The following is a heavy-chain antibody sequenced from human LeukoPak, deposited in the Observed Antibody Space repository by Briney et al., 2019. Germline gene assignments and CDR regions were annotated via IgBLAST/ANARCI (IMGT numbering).Heavy chain of an antibody. Sequence: SETLSLTCAVYGGSFSGYYWSWIRQPPGKGLEWIGEINHSGSTNYNPSLKSRVTISVDTSKNQFSLKLSSVTAADTAVYYCANRMFYCSGGSCPFGYWGQGTLVTVSS. CDR2: INHSGST. CDR1: GGSFSGYY. D-gene: IGHD2-15*01. J-gene: IGHJ4*02. V-gene: IGHV4-34*01. CDR3: ANRMFYCSGGSCPFGY.